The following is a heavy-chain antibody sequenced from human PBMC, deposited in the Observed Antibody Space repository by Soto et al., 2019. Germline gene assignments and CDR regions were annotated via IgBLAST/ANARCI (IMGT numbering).Heavy chain of an antibody. V-gene: IGHV1-2*02. CDR3: ARGSYYSGWV. CDR1: GYVFTGYY. CDR2: ISCRSGGT. Sequence: GASVKVSCKTSGYVFTGYYLHWVRQAPGQGLEWMGWISCRSGGTTYTQKFQGRVTLTMDTSTSTAYMELSSLISEDTAVYYCARGSYYSGWVWGQGTLVTVSS. D-gene: IGHD6-19*01. J-gene: IGHJ4*02.